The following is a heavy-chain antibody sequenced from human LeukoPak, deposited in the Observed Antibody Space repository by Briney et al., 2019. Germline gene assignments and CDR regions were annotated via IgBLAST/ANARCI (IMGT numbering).Heavy chain of an antibody. Sequence: SCKASGGTFSSYAMSWVRQAPGKGLEWVSAISGSGGSTYYADSVQGRFTISRDNSKNTLYLQMNSLRAEDTAVYYCAKDSWAYDFWSGYYTGSWFDPWGQGTLVTVSS. CDR2: ISGSGGST. CDR1: GGTFSSYA. V-gene: IGHV3-23*01. J-gene: IGHJ5*02. CDR3: AKDSWAYDFWSGYYTGSWFDP. D-gene: IGHD3-3*01.